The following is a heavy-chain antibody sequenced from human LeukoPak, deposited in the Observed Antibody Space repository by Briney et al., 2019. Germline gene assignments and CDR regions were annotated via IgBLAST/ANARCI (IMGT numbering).Heavy chain of an antibody. Sequence: EGSLRLSCVGSGFTFGSYWMSWVRQAPGKGLERVANIKHDGSDHYYADSVAGRFTISRDNAKNSLYLEMSSLRAEDAAVYFCVRHPGSHNVLTGYSYYFDYWGQGTLVTVSS. CDR3: VRHPGSHNVLTGYSYYFDY. D-gene: IGHD3-9*01. CDR2: IKHDGSDH. J-gene: IGHJ4*02. V-gene: IGHV3-7*01. CDR1: GFTFGSYW.